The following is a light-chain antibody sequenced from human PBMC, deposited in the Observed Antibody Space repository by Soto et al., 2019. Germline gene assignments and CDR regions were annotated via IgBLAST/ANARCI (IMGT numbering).Light chain of an antibody. V-gene: IGKV3-20*01. CDR3: QQYESTLKT. Sequence: EIVLTQSPGTLSLFRGERATLSCRASQSIATAFLAWYQQKPGQAPRLLIYGASSRAAGIPDRFSGSGSGTDFTLTISRLKPEDFAMYYCQQYESTLKTFGQGTKV. J-gene: IGKJ1*01. CDR1: QSIATAF. CDR2: GAS.